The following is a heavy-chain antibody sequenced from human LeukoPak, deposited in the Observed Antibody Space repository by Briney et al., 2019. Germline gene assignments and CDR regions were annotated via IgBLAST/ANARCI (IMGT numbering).Heavy chain of an antibody. Sequence: ASVKVSCKASGYTFTSYDINWVRQATGRGLEWMGWMNPNSGNTGYAQKFQGRVTITRNTSISTAYMELSSLRSEDTAVYYCARGFGAIFSILYYYYYMDVWGKGTTVTVSS. CDR3: ARGFGAIFSILYYYYYMDV. CDR2: MNPNSGNT. V-gene: IGHV1-8*03. J-gene: IGHJ6*03. D-gene: IGHD3-16*01. CDR1: GYTFTSYD.